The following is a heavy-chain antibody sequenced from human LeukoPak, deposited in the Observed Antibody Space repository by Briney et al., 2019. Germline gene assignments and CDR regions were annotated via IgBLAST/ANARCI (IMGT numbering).Heavy chain of an antibody. D-gene: IGHD3-9*01. Sequence: GGSLRLSCAASGFTFSSYAMSWVRQAPGKGLEWVSAISGSGGSTYYADSVKGRFTISRDNSKNTLYLQMSSLRAEDTAVYYCATYRGDILTGYNDYWGQGTLVTVSS. CDR2: ISGSGGST. CDR3: ATYRGDILTGYNDY. V-gene: IGHV3-23*01. CDR1: GFTFSSYA. J-gene: IGHJ4*02.